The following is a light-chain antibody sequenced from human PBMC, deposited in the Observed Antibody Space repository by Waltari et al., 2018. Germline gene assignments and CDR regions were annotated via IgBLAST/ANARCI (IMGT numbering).Light chain of an antibody. CDR3: QSCDDNLSGWV. Sequence: QSVLTQPPSVSGAPGPTVTISCPGRSSKIGAGSAVHRYQHLPGAAPKVLIYDNINRPSGVPDRFSGSKSGTSASLTINGLQAEDEADYYCQSCDDNLSGWVFGGGTKLTVI. CDR2: DNI. CDR1: SSKIGAGSA. J-gene: IGLJ3*02. V-gene: IGLV1-40*01.